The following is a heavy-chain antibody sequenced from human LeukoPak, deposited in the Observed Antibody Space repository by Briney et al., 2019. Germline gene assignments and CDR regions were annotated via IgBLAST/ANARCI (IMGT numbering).Heavy chain of an antibody. Sequence: GSLRLSCAVSGITLSNYGMSWVRQAPGKGLEWVAGISDTGGSTNYADSVKGRFTISRDNPKNTLYLQMNSLRAEDTAVYFCAKRGVVIRVILVGFHKEAYYFESWGQGVLVTVSS. CDR2: ISDTGGST. CDR3: AKRGVVIRVILVGFHKEAYYFES. CDR1: GITLSNYG. D-gene: IGHD3/OR15-3a*01. J-gene: IGHJ4*02. V-gene: IGHV3-23*01.